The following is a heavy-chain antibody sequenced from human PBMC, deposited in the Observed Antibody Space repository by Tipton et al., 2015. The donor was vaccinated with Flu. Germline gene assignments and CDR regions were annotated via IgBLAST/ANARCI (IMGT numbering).Heavy chain of an antibody. V-gene: IGHV4-61*02. J-gene: IGHJ4*02. CDR1: DGSITSGSYY. CDR2: IHTSGST. CDR3: ARDLGIGWFYFDY. Sequence: TLSLTCTVSDGSITSGSYYWSWIRQPAGKGLEWIGRIHTSGSTDYNPSLKSRVTMSVDTSKNHFSLNLRSVTAADTAVYYCARDLGIGWFYFDYWGQGSLVIVSS. D-gene: IGHD6-19*01.